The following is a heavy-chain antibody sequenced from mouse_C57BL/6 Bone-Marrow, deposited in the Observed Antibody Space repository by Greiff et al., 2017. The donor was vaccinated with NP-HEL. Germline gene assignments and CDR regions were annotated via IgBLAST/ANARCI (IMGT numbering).Heavy chain of an antibody. CDR3: EYDDCCAY. CDR2: ITSDGGSP. V-gene: IGHV5-2*01. Sequence: EVHLVESGGGLVQPGESLKLSCESNEYEFPSHDMSWVRKTPEKRLELVAAITSDGGSPYYPDTMERRFIISRDNTKKTLYLQMISLWSEDTALYFYEYDDCCAYWGQGTLVTVSA. D-gene: IGHD2-14*01. J-gene: IGHJ3*01. CDR1: EYEFPSHD.